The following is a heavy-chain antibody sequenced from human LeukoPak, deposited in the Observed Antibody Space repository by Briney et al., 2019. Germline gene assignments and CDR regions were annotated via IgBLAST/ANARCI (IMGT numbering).Heavy chain of an antibody. CDR2: INHSGST. V-gene: IGHV4-34*01. D-gene: IGHD3-22*01. Sequence: PSETLSLTCAVYGGSFSGYYWSWIRQPPGKGLEWIGEINHSGSTNYNPSLKSRVTISVDTSKNQFSLILRSVTAADTAVYYCARAPHFFDTSGSRYYFDYWGQGALDTVSS. CDR1: GGSFSGYY. J-gene: IGHJ4*02. CDR3: ARAPHFFDTSGSRYYFDY.